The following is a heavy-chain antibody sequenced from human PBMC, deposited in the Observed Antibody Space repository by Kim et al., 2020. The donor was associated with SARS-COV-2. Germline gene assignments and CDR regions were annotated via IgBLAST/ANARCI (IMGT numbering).Heavy chain of an antibody. CDR3: VKISTTLPGSDF. CDR1: GFTFSTYW. V-gene: IGHV3-7*01. J-gene: IGHJ4*02. D-gene: IGHD1-1*01. Sequence: GGSLRLSCAASGFTFSTYWMTWVRQAPGKGLEWVSNIKRNGSNIYYVDSVKGRFTISRDNAKNSLFLQMNSLRVEDTAVYYCVKISTTLPGSDFWGQGTLVTVSS. CDR2: IKRNGSNI.